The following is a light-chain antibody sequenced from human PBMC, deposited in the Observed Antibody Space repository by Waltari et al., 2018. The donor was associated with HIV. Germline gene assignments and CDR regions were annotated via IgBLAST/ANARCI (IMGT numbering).Light chain of an antibody. Sequence: DIQMTQSPSTLSASLGDRVTITCRASQSISSWLAWYQQKPGKAPNLLIYKASSLESGVPSTFSGSGSGTEFTLTISSLQPDDFATYYCQQYNTSPWTFGQGTKVEVK. CDR1: QSISSW. V-gene: IGKV1-5*03. J-gene: IGKJ1*01. CDR2: KAS. CDR3: QQYNTSPWT.